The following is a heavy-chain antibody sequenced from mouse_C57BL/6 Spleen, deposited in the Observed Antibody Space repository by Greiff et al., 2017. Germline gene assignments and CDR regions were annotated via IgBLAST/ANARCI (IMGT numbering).Heavy chain of an antibody. CDR3: ARQVVGPDY. CDR2: IYPSDSET. CDR1: GYTFTSYW. V-gene: IGHV1-61*01. J-gene: IGHJ2*01. Sequence: QVQLQQPGAELVRPGSSVKLSCKASGYTFTSYWMDWVKQRPGQGLEWIGNIYPSDSETHYNQKFKDKATLTVDKSSSTAYMQLSSLTSEDSAVYYCARQVVGPDYWGQGTPRTVSS. D-gene: IGHD1-1*01.